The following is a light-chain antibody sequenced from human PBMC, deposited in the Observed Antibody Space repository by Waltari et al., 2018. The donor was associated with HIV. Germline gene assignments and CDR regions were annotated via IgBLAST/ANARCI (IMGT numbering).Light chain of an antibody. V-gene: IGKV1-16*02. CDR3: QQYRAYPLP. CDR1: QDVSHS. Sequence: DIQLTQSPSSLSASVGDRVTITCRASQDVSHSLAWFQQKPWEPPKSLIYAASSLQSGVPSKFSGSGAGTHFALTISSLQPEDFATYYCQQYRAYPLPFGGGTNVE. CDR2: AAS. J-gene: IGKJ4*01.